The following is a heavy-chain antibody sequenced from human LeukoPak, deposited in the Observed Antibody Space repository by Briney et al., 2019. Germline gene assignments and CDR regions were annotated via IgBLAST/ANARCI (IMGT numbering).Heavy chain of an antibody. CDR2: VSPSRSHT. D-gene: IGHD6-19*01. CDR1: GFTFSSYS. J-gene: IGHJ4*02. Sequence: PGGSLRLSCAASGFTFSSYSMNWVRQAPGKGLEWVSSVSPSRSHTCYADSVKGRFTISRDNAKNSLYLQMNSLRAEDTAVYYCARTIAVAGTGKPIGYWGQGTLVTVSS. V-gene: IGHV3-21*01. CDR3: ARTIAVAGTGKPIGY.